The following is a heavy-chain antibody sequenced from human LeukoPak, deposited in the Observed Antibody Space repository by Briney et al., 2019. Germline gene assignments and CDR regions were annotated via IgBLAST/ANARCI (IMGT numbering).Heavy chain of an antibody. V-gene: IGHV1-2*02. CDR1: GYTFTAYY. CDR3: ARGPTLGLDI. J-gene: IGHJ3*02. Sequence: ASVKVSCKASGYTFTAYYIHWVRQAPGQGLEWMGWNNPNSGDTTLLQRFQGRVTMTRDTSIITAYMELSSLTSDDTGMYYCARGPTLGLDIWGQGTMVTVSS. CDR2: NNPNSGDT.